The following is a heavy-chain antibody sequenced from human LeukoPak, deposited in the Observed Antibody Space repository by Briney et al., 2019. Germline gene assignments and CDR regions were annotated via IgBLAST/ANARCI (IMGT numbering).Heavy chain of an antibody. Sequence: GGSMRLSCATSAFTFSSYWMHWVRQAPGKGLVWVSRINSDGSSRSYADYVKGRFTISRDDAKNSLYLQMNSLRAEDTAVYYCARARDGYNAWGQGTLVTVSS. CDR2: INSDGSSR. CDR3: ARARDGYNA. V-gene: IGHV3-74*01. CDR1: AFTFSSYW. J-gene: IGHJ5*02. D-gene: IGHD5-24*01.